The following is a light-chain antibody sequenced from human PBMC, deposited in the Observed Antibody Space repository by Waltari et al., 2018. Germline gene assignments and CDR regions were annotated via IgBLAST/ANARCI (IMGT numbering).Light chain of an antibody. CDR3: QQSYSTPYT. V-gene: IGKV1-39*01. J-gene: IGKJ2*01. Sequence: DIQMTQSPSSLSASVGDRVTITCRASQSSSSYLNWYQQKPGKAPKLLFYAASSLQSGVPSRFSGSGSGTDFTLTISSLQPEDFATYYCQQSYSTPYTFGQGTKLEIK. CDR2: AAS. CDR1: QSSSSY.